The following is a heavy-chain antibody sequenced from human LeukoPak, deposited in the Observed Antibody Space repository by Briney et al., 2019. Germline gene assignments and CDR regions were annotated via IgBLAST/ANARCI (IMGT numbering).Heavy chain of an antibody. D-gene: IGHD2-2*01. CDR3: AIDQCSISSCYLDY. CDR2: IQYDGSNK. V-gene: IGHV3-30*02. J-gene: IGHJ4*02. CDR1: GFTFSNYC. Sequence: GPLRLSFAAAGFTFSNYCLHWVRQAPGKGLGGVAFIQYDGSNKYYADSVKGRFTISRDNSKNTLYLQMNSLRPEDTAVYYCAIDQCSISSCYLDYWGQGTLVTVSS.